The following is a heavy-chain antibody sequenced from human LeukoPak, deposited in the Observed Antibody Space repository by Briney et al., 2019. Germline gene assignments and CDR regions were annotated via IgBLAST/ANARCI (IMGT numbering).Heavy chain of an antibody. CDR3: ARGDGSAAGIEDY. D-gene: IGHD6-13*01. V-gene: IGHV1-2*02. CDR2: INPKSGVT. Sequence: ASVKVSCKASGYTFTDYYLHWVRQAPGQGLEWMGWINPKSGVTDSKMKFQGRVTLTRDTSITTAYMELISLTSDDAAVYYCARGDGSAAGIEDYWGQGTLVTVSS. CDR1: GYTFTDYY. J-gene: IGHJ4*02.